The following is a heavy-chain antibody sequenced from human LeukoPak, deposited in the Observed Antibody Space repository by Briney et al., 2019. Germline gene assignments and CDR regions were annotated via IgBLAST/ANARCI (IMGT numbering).Heavy chain of an antibody. CDR2: INHSGST. CDR3: ARAHIVVVPAASQTSWFDP. CDR1: GGSFSGYY. D-gene: IGHD2-2*01. Sequence: PSETLFLTCAVYGGSFSGYYWSWIRQPPGKGLEWIGEINHSGSTNYNPSLKSRVTISVDTSKNQFSLKLSSVTAADTAVYYCARAHIVVVPAASQTSWFDPWGQGTLVTVSS. J-gene: IGHJ5*02. V-gene: IGHV4-34*01.